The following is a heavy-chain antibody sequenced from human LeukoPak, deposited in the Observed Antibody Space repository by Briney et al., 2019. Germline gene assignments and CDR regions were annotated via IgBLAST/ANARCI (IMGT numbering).Heavy chain of an antibody. CDR1: GGSISSGGYY. V-gene: IGHV4-39*07. CDR2: INHSGST. D-gene: IGHD3-10*01. Sequence: SETLSHTCTVSGGSISSGGYYWSWIRQPPGKGLEWIGEINHSGSTNYNPSLKSRVTISVDTSKNQFSLKLSSVTAADTAVYYCARMVGSGFGEALDYWGQGTLVTVSS. J-gene: IGHJ4*02. CDR3: ARMVGSGFGEALDY.